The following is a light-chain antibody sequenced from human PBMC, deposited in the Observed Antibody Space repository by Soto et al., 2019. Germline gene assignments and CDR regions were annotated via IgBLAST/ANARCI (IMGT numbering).Light chain of an antibody. CDR3: QQYNKRGA. J-gene: IGKJ1*01. V-gene: IGKV3-15*01. Sequence: EIVMTQSPATLSVSPGERATLSCRASQSVSSNLAWYQQKPGQAPRLLIYGASTRATGIPARFSGSGSGTEFTLTISSLQSEDFAVYYCQQYNKRGAFGQGAKVEIE. CDR1: QSVSSN. CDR2: GAS.